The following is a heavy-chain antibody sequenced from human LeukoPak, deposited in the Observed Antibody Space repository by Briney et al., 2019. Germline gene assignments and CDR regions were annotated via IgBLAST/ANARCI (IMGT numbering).Heavy chain of an antibody. J-gene: IGHJ4*02. Sequence: PSETLSLTCAVYGGSFSGYYWSWIRQPPGKGLEWIGEINHSGSTNYNPSLKSRVTISVDTSKNQFSLKLSSVTAADTAVYYCARGPQTTVPMDYWGQGTLVTVFS. CDR2: INHSGST. CDR3: ARGPQTTVPMDY. V-gene: IGHV4-34*01. CDR1: GGSFSGYY. D-gene: IGHD4-17*01.